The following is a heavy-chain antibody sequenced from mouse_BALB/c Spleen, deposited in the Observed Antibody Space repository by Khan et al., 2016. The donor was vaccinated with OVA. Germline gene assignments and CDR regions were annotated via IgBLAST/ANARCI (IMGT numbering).Heavy chain of an antibody. CDR1: GYAFRSYW. CDR2: ILPGTGNT. J-gene: IGHJ2*01. CDR3: TRPYYADY. V-gene: IGHV1-9*01. Sequence: QVQLQQSGAELMKPGASVKISCEATGYAFRSYWIEWVKQRLGHGLEWVGEILPGTGNTKYNEKFEGKATLTTDTSSNTAHLQLSSLTSEDSAVYYCTRPYYADYWGQGTTLTVSS. D-gene: IGHD2-10*01.